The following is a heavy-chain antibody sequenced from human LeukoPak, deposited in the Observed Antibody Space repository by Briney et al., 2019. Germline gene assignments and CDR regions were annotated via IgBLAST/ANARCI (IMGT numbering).Heavy chain of an antibody. CDR2: IIPIFGTA. CDR3: ASDVHSTADPYDY. V-gene: IGHV1-69*13. CDR1: GGTFSSYA. J-gene: IGHJ4*02. Sequence: ASVKVSCKASGGTFSSYAISWVRQAPGQGLEWMGGIIPIFGTANYAQKFQGRVTITADESTSTAYMELSSLRSEDTVVYYCASDVHSTADPYDYWGQGTLVTVSS. D-gene: IGHD2-2*01.